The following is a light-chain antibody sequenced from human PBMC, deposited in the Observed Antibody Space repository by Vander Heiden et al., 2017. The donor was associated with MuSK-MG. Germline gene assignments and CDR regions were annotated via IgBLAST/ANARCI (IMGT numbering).Light chain of an antibody. CDR1: SSDVGGYNY. CDR2: DVS. Sequence: SALPQPASVSGSPGQSITISCTGTSSDVGGYNYVSWYQQHPGKAPKLMSYDVSNRPSGVSNRFSGSKSGNTASLTISGLQAEDEADYYCSSYTSSSTLVVCGGGTKLTGL. V-gene: IGLV2-14*03. CDR3: SSYTSSSTLVV. J-gene: IGLJ2*01.